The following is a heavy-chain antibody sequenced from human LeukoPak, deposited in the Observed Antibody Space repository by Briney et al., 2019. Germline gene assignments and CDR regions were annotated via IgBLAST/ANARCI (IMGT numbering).Heavy chain of an antibody. CDR1: GFSFSGYY. Sequence: SETLSLTCAVYGFSFSGYYWSWVRQPPGKGLEWIGEINHSGSTNYNPSPKSRLTISVDTSKNQFSLKLSSVTAADTAVYYCASGFWLDYWGQGSLVTDSS. D-gene: IGHD3-3*01. CDR2: INHSGST. V-gene: IGHV4-34*01. J-gene: IGHJ4*02. CDR3: ASGFWLDY.